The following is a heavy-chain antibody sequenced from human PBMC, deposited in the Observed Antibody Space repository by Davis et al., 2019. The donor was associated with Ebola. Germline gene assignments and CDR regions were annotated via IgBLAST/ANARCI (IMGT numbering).Heavy chain of an antibody. Sequence: GESLKISCAASGFTFSSYWMTWVRQAPGRGLEWVANIKSDGSEKSYVDSVKGRFTISRDNARNSVYLQMNSLRDEDTAVYYCARGYCSRGVCSETYWGQGTLVTVSS. CDR2: IKSDGSEK. J-gene: IGHJ4*02. V-gene: IGHV3-7*01. CDR1: GFTFSSYW. CDR3: ARGYCSRGVCSETY. D-gene: IGHD2-8*01.